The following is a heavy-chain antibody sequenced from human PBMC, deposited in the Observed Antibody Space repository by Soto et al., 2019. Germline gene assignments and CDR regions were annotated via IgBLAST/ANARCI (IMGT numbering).Heavy chain of an antibody. J-gene: IGHJ4*02. V-gene: IGHV1-46*01. CDR1: GYTFTNYH. Sequence: ASVKVSCKTSGYTFTNYHIHWVRQAPGQGLEWLGIINPSDGGTGYAQKLQGRVTMTRDTSTSTVYMDMSSLRSEDTAVYYCARVAHQSLDYWGLGTLVTVS. D-gene: IGHD5-12*01. CDR3: ARVAHQSLDY. CDR2: INPSDGGT.